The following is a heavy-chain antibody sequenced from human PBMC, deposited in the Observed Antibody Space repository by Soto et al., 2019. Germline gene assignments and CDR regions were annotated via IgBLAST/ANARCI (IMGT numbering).Heavy chain of an antibody. D-gene: IGHD3-10*01. CDR2: IYYSGST. Sequence: QVQLQESRPGLVKPSETLSLTCTVSGGSISSYYWSWIRQPPGKGLEWIGYIYYSGSTNYNPSLKSRVTISVDTSKNQFSLKLSSVTAADTAVYYCARVEMVRGVSNLDYWGQGTLVTVSS. CDR1: GGSISSYY. J-gene: IGHJ4*02. V-gene: IGHV4-59*01. CDR3: ARVEMVRGVSNLDY.